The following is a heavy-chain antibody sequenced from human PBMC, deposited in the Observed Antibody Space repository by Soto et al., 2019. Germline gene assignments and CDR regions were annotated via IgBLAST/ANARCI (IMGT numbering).Heavy chain of an antibody. Sequence: SQTLSLTCAISGDSVSSNNAAWNWIRQSPSRGLEWLGRTYYRSKWYNDYAVSVKSRISVNPDTSKNQFSLQLNSVTPEDTAVYYCARESWAAAGTMPTRHYYGVDVWGQGTTVTVSS. CDR3: ARESWAAAGTMPTRHYYGVDV. CDR2: TYYRSKWYN. CDR1: GDSVSSNNAA. V-gene: IGHV6-1*01. D-gene: IGHD6-13*01. J-gene: IGHJ6*02.